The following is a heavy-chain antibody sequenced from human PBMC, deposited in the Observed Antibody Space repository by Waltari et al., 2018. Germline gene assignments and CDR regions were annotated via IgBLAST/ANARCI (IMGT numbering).Heavy chain of an antibody. CDR1: GGSISSYY. V-gene: IGHV4-59*01. CDR3: AKMGYSSAPDAFDI. J-gene: IGHJ3*02. Sequence: QVQLQESGPGLVKPSETLSLTCTVSGGSISSYYWSWIRQPPGKGLEWIGYIYYSGSTNYNPSLKSRVTISVDTSKNQFSLKLSSVTAADTAVYYCAKMGYSSAPDAFDIWGQGTMVTVSS. D-gene: IGHD6-25*01. CDR2: IYYSGST.